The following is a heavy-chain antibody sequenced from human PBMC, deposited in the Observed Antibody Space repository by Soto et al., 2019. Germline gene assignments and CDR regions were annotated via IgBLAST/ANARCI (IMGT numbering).Heavy chain of an antibody. D-gene: IGHD3-16*02. V-gene: IGHV4-59*01. CDR3: ARTVIGGFDY. J-gene: IGHJ4*02. CDR1: GGSISSYY. CDR2: IYYSGST. Sequence: QVKLQESGPGLVKPSETLSLTCTVSGGSISSYYWSWIRQPPGRGLEWIAYIYYSGSTNYNPSPKSRVAISGDTSKNQFSLKLSSVTAADTAVYYCARTVIGGFDYWGQGILVTVSS.